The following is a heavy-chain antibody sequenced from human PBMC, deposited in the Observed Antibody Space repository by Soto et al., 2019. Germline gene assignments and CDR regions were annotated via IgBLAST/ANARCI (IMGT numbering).Heavy chain of an antibody. CDR3: ARLVTMFGVETNWFNP. D-gene: IGHD3-3*01. CDR1: GGSISSYY. J-gene: IGHJ5*02. V-gene: IGHV4-59*01. CDR2: IYYSGST. Sequence: QVQLQESGPGLVKPSETLSLTCTVSGGSISSYYWSWIRQPPGQGLEWIGYIYYSGSTNYNPPLRSRVTISVDTSKNQFSLKLSSVTAADTAVCYCARLVTMFGVETNWFNPWGQGTLVTVSS.